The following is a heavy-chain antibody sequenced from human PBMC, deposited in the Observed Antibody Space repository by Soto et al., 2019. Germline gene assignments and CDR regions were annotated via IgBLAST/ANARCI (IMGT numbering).Heavy chain of an antibody. V-gene: IGHV2-5*02. Sequence: QITLKEAGPTLVKPTQTLTLTCTFSGLSLSTSGEAVGWIRQPPGKALEWLALIYWDDDKRYNPTLKTRLTITKDTSKNQVVLTLANMDPVYTATDYGPHYVSTSPAGWFDPWGQGIMVTVSS. CDR3: PHYVSTSPAGWFDP. CDR2: IYWDDDK. J-gene: IGHJ5*02. D-gene: IGHD3-10*02. CDR1: GLSLSTSGEA.